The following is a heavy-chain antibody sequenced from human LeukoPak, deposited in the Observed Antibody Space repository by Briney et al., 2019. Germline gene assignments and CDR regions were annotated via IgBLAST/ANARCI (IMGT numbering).Heavy chain of an antibody. D-gene: IGHD5-18*01. CDR3: AKDPGYSYGLDAFDI. CDR1: GFTFSSYA. J-gene: IGHJ3*02. V-gene: IGHV3-23*01. CDR2: ISGSGGST. Sequence: PGGSLRLSCAASGFTFSSYAMSWVRQAPGKGLEWVSAISGSGGSTYYADSVKGRFTISRDNPKNTLYLQVNSLRAEDTAVYYCAKDPGYSYGLDAFDIWGQGTMVTVSS.